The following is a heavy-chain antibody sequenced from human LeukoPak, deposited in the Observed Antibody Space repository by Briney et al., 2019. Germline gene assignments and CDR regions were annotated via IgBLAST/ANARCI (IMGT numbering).Heavy chain of an antibody. CDR2: INHSGST. V-gene: IGHV4-34*01. CDR1: GGSFSGYY. J-gene: IGHJ3*01. CDR3: ARELRYDNSDSGAF. D-gene: IGHD3-22*01. Sequence: PSETLSLTCTVYGGSFSGYYWSWIRQPPGKGLEWIGEINHSGSTNYNPSFKSRVTISVDTSKNQFSLKLSSVTAADTAVYYCARELRYDNSDSGAFWGQGTVVTVSS.